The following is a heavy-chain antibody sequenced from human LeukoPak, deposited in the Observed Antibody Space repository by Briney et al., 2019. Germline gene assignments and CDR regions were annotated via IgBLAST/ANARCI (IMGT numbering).Heavy chain of an antibody. V-gene: IGHV3-23*01. CDR2: ISGSGGST. D-gene: IGHD3-22*01. CDR1: GFTFSSYA. CDR3: AKDGGDDSSGYPYYYYGMDV. J-gene: IGHJ6*02. Sequence: GGSLRLSCAASGFTFSSYAMSWVRQAPGKGLEWVSAISGSGGSTYYADSVKGRFTISRDNSKNTLYLQMNSLRAEDTAVYYCAKDGGDDSSGYPYYYYGMDVWGQGTTVTVSS.